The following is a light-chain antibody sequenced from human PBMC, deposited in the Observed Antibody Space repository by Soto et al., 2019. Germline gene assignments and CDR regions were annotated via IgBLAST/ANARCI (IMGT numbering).Light chain of an antibody. CDR3: QHLNTYLT. Sequence: IKLTQSPSSLSASVGDRVTITCRASQGISSYLAWYQQKPGKAPKLLIYAASTLQRGVPSRFSGSGSGTDFTLTISSLQPEDFATYYCQHLNTYLTFGQGTRLEIK. J-gene: IGKJ5*01. CDR2: AAS. V-gene: IGKV1-9*01. CDR1: QGISSY.